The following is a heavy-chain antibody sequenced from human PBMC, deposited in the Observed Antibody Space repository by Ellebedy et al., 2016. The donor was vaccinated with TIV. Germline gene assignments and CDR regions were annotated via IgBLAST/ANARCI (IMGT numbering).Heavy chain of an antibody. D-gene: IGHD3-10*02. V-gene: IGHV4-39*01. Sequence: SETLSLTCTVSGGSISSSSYYWGWIRQPPGKGLEWIGSIYYSVSSSYNPSLKCLVTISVDTSKNQFSLKLSSVTAADTAVYYCASVRGGPGKGGVRGVIPPNFDYWGQGTLVTVSS. CDR2: IYYSVSS. CDR3: ASVRGGPGKGGVRGVIPPNFDY. CDR1: GGSISSSSYY. J-gene: IGHJ4*02.